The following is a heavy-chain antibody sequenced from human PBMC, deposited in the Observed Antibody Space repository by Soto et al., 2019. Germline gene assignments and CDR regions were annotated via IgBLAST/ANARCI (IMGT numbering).Heavy chain of an antibody. CDR2: ILPIFATA. Sequence: QVQLVQTGAEVKKPGSSVKVSCKASGGTFNNYVVNWVRQAPGQGREWMGGILPIFATANYAQKFQGRVTITADKSTSTAYMELTSLRSEDTAVYYCAGRCDSTTCLGHFDYWGQGILLTVAA. D-gene: IGHD2-2*01. V-gene: IGHV1-69*06. CDR3: AGRCDSTTCLGHFDY. J-gene: IGHJ4*02. CDR1: GGTFNNYV.